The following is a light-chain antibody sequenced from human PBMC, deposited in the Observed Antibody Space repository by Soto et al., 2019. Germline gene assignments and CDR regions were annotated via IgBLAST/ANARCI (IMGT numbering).Light chain of an antibody. Sequence: QSVLTQPPSASGSPGQSVTISCTGTSSDVGGYNYVSWYQQHPGKAPKLMIYEVSKRPSGVPDRFSGYKSGNTASLTVSGLQAEGEADYYCCSSGGSPTYVFGPGTKVTV. CDR1: SSDVGGYNY. CDR3: CSSGGSPTYV. J-gene: IGLJ1*01. CDR2: EVS. V-gene: IGLV2-8*01.